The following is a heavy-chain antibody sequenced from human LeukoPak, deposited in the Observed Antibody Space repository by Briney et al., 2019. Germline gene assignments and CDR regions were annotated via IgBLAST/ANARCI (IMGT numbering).Heavy chain of an antibody. CDR1: GGSISSSSYY. CDR2: IYYSGST. V-gene: IGHV4-39*01. D-gene: IGHD6-19*01. J-gene: IGHJ4*02. CDR3: ARHRSGWYLDY. Sequence: SETLSLTCTVSGGSISSSSYYWGWIRQPPGKGLEWIGSIYYSGSTYYNPSLKSRVTISVDTSKNQFSLKPSSVTAADTAVYYCARHRSGWYLDYWGQGTLVTVSS.